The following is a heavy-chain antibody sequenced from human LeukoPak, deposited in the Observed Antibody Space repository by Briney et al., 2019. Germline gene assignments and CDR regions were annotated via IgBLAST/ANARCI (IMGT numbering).Heavy chain of an antibody. CDR2: ISSNGGST. Sequence: GGSLRHSCAASGFPLRSYAMRWVRPAPGKGLEYVSAISSNGGSTYYANSVKGRFTISRDNSKNTLYLQMGSLRAEDMAVYYCARGLVVVPAAMVYWGQGTLVTVSS. V-gene: IGHV3-64*01. D-gene: IGHD2-2*01. CDR3: ARGLVVVPAAMVY. J-gene: IGHJ4*02. CDR1: GFPLRSYA.